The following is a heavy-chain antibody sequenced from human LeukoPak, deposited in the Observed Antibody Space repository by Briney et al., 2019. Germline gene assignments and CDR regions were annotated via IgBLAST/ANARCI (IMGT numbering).Heavy chain of an antibody. Sequence: GASVKVSCKASGYTFTGYYMHWVRQAPGQGPEWMGWINPNSGGTNYAQKFQGRVTMTRDTSISTAYMELSRLRSDDTAVYYCARGLMGTMVRGVLIYWGQGTLVTVSS. CDR3: ARGLMGTMVRGVLIY. D-gene: IGHD3-10*01. V-gene: IGHV1-2*02. CDR2: INPNSGGT. CDR1: GYTFTGYY. J-gene: IGHJ4*02.